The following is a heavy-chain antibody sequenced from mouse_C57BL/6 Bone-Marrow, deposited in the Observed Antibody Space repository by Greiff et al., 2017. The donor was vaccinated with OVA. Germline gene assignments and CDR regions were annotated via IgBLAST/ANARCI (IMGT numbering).Heavy chain of an antibody. CDR3: AGYIYYAMDY. J-gene: IGHJ4*01. Sequence: ESGAELARPGASVKLSCKASGYTFTSYGISWVKQRTGQGLEWIGEIYPRSGNTYYNEKFKGKATLTADKSSSTAYMELRSLTSEDSAVYFCAGYIYYAMDYWGQGTSVTVSS. D-gene: IGHD2-2*01. CDR2: IYPRSGNT. CDR1: GYTFTSYG. V-gene: IGHV1-81*01.